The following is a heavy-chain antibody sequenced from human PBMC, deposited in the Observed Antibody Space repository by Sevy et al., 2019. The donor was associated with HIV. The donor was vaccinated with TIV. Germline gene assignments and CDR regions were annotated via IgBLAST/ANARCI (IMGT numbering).Heavy chain of an antibody. Sequence: GGSLRLSCAGSGFIFSGYWMHWVRLAPGKGLEWVANINEDGTTKYYLDSVKGRFTISRDNAKNSVFLQMNSLRVDDTAVYYCARAIGAATSYWGQGTLVTVSS. CDR3: ARAIGAATSY. D-gene: IGHD2-15*01. CDR1: GFIFSGYW. J-gene: IGHJ4*02. V-gene: IGHV3-7*03. CDR2: INEDGTTK.